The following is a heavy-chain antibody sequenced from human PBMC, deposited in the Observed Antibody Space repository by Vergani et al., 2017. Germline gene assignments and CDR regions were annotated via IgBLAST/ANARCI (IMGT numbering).Heavy chain of an antibody. J-gene: IGHJ5*02. V-gene: IGHV1-69*06. CDR3: ARDQRVRSYRVIDP. CDR2: SIPIFGTA. Sequence: QVQLVQSGAEVKKPGSSVKVSCKASGGTFSSYAISWVRQAPGQGLEWMGGSIPIFGTAHYAQKFQGRVTITADKSTSTAYMELSSLRSEDTAVYDCARDQRVRSYRVIDPWGQGTLVTVSS. D-gene: IGHD4-11*01. CDR1: GGTFSSYA.